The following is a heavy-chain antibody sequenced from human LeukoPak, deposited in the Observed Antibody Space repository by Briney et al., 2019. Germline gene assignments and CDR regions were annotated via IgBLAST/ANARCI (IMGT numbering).Heavy chain of an antibody. J-gene: IGHJ4*02. CDR1: GYTFSGYY. CDR2: MNPNSGAT. Sequence: ASVKVSCKASGYTFSGYYIHWVRQAPGQGLEWMGWMNPNSGATNNAQKFQGRVTLSRDTPISTAYMELRKLRSDDTAVYYCARSGLITIPNFDYWGQGTLVTVSS. V-gene: IGHV1-2*02. D-gene: IGHD2-8*01. CDR3: ARSGLITIPNFDY.